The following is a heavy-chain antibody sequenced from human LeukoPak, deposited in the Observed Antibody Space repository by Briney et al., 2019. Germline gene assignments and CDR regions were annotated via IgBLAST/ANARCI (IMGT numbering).Heavy chain of an antibody. CDR3: ARLDSSSWYGSFGPHNDY. V-gene: IGHV3-21*01. CDR1: GFTFSNYA. J-gene: IGHJ4*02. D-gene: IGHD6-13*01. Sequence: GGSLRLSCAASGFTFSNYAMNWVRQAPGKGLEWVSSISSSSSYIYYADSVKGRFTISRDNAKNSLYLQMNSLRAEDTAVYYCARLDSSSWYGSFGPHNDYWGQGTLVTVSS. CDR2: ISSSSSYI.